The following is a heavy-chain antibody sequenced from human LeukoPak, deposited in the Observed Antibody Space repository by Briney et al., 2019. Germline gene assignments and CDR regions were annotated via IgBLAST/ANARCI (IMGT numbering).Heavy chain of an antibody. J-gene: IGHJ6*02. CDR1: GGSTSSYY. D-gene: IGHD6-19*01. V-gene: IGHV4-59*01. CDR3: ARGESSGWFFGPRAYYYYGMDV. CDR2: IYYSGST. Sequence: SETLSLTCTVSGGSTSSYYWSWIRQPPGKGLEWIGYIYYSGSTNYNPSLKSRVTISVDTSKNQFSLKLSSVTAADTAVYYCARGESSGWFFGPRAYYYYGMDVWGQGTTVTVSS.